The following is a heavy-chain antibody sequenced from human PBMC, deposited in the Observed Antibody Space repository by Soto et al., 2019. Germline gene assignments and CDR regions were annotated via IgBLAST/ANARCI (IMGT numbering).Heavy chain of an antibody. J-gene: IGHJ4*02. CDR1: VGSISSGGYS. V-gene: IGHV4-30-2*01. CDR2: IYHSGST. Sequence: QLQLQESGSGLVKPSQTLSLTCAVSVGSISSGGYSWSWIRQPPGKGLEWIGYIYHSGSTYYNPSRKSGVTISVDRSKNKFSTKLSSVAAADTAVYYCARASTTVTPLDYWGQGTLVTVSS. D-gene: IGHD4-17*01. CDR3: ARASTTVTPLDY.